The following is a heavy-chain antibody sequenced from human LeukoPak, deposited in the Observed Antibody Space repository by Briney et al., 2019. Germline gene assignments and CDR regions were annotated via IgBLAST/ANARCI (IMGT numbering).Heavy chain of an antibody. V-gene: IGHV4-38-2*02. CDR2: IYHSGST. Sequence: SETLSLTCTVSGYSISSGYYWGWIRQPPGKGLEWIGSIYHSGSTYYNPSLKSRVTISVDTSKNQFSLKLSCVTAADTAVYYCARAGQVVVTASLPAEYFQHWGQGTLVTVSS. CDR3: ARAGQVVVTASLPAEYFQH. CDR1: GYSISSGYY. D-gene: IGHD2-21*02. J-gene: IGHJ1*01.